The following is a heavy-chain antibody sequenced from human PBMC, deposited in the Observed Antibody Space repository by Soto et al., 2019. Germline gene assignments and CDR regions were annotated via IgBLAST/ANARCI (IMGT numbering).Heavy chain of an antibody. V-gene: IGHV3-74*01. J-gene: IGHJ6*02. CDR1: GFTFSSYW. CDR2: INSDGSST. Sequence: LRLSCAASGFTFSSYWIHWVRQAPWKGLVWVSRINSDGSSTSYADSVKGRFTISRDNAKNTLYLQMNSLRAEDTAVYYCARDQSYYDILTGYYPYYYYGMDVWGQGTTVTVSS. D-gene: IGHD3-9*01. CDR3: ARDQSYYDILTGYYPYYYYGMDV.